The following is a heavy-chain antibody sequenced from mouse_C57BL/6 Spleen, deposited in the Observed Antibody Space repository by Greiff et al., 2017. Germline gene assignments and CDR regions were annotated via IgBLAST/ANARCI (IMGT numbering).Heavy chain of an antibody. V-gene: IGHV1-61*01. Sequence: VQLQQPGAELVRPGSSVKLSCKASGYTFTSYWMDWVKQRPGQGLEWIGNIYPSDSETHYNQKFKDKATLTVDKSSSTAYMQLSSLTSEDSAVYYCAILLDFDYWGQGTTLTVSS. CDR3: AILLDFDY. CDR1: GYTFTSYW. CDR2: IYPSDSET. J-gene: IGHJ2*01. D-gene: IGHD1-1*01.